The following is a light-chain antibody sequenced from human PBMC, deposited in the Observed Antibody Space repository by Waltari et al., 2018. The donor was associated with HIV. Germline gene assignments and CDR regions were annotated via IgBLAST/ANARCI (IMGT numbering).Light chain of an antibody. CDR3: QQYYGYPWT. CDR1: QILLYNPNNENY. J-gene: IGKJ1*01. CDR2: WAS. V-gene: IGKV4-1*01. Sequence: DIVLTQSPYSLAVSLGERATLNCRSRQILLYNPNNENYLAWFQQKPGQAPKVLIYWASSRESGVPDRFSGSGSGTDFTLSISSLQAEDVAVYYCQQYYGYPWTFGQGTKVEIK.